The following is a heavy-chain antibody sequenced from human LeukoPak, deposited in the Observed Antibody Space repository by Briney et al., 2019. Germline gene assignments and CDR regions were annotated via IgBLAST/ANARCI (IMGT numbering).Heavy chain of an antibody. CDR3: ARGPPGYTIRWFTEGRFDY. J-gene: IGHJ4*02. V-gene: IGHV4-39*07. CDR2: IYHSGST. CDR1: GGSISSGSYY. D-gene: IGHD6-13*01. Sequence: SETLSLTCTVSGGSISSGSYYWGWIRQPPGKGLEWIGLIYHSGSTYYNPSLKSRVTISVDTSKNQFSLKLFSVTAADTAVYYCARGPPGYTIRWFTEGRFDYWGQGTLVTVSS.